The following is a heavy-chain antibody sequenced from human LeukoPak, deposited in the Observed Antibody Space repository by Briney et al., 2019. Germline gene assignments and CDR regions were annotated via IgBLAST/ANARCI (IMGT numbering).Heavy chain of an antibody. Sequence: GGSLRLSCAASGFTFSDSAMDWVRQAPGKGLEWVSLISPSGANTFYADSVKGRFSVSRDNSKNTMYLQMNSLRAEDTAVYYCAKDIEASTWGQGTLVAVSS. CDR3: AKDIEAST. V-gene: IGHV3-23*01. CDR2: ISPSGANT. D-gene: IGHD2-15*01. J-gene: IGHJ4*02. CDR1: GFTFSDSA.